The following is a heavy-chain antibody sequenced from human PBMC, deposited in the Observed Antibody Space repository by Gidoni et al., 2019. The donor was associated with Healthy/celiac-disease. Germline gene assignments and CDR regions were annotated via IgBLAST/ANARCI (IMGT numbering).Heavy chain of an antibody. CDR2: IKSKTDGGTT. Sequence: EVQLVESGGGLVKPGGSLRLSCAASGFTFSNAWMNWVRQAPGKGLEWVGRIKSKTDGGTTDYAAPVKGRFTISRDDSKNTLYLQMNSLKTEDTAVYYCTTDSQDIVVVPAAIGFDYWGQGTLVTVSS. J-gene: IGHJ4*02. CDR3: TTDSQDIVVVPAAIGFDY. D-gene: IGHD2-2*02. CDR1: GFTFSNAW. V-gene: IGHV3-15*07.